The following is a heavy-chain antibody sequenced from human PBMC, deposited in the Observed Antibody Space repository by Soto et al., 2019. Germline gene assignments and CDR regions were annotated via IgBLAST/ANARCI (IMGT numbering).Heavy chain of an antibody. V-gene: IGHV4-30-4*01. CDR2: IYYSGST. J-gene: IGHJ6*02. Sequence: QVQLQESGPGLVKPSQTLSLTCTVSGGSISSGDYYWSWIRQPPGKGLEWIGYIYYSGSTYYNPSLKSRVTISVDTSKNQFPLKLSSVTAADTAVYYCARGRHGGPYYYYGMDVWGQGTTVTVSS. CDR1: GGSISSGDYY. CDR3: ARGRHGGPYYYYGMDV.